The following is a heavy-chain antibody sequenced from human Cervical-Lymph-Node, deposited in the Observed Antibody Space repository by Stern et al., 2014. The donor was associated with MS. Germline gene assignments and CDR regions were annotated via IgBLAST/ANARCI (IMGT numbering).Heavy chain of an antibody. J-gene: IGHJ4*02. Sequence: QVQLVQSGTEVKKPGASVKVSCKASGYTFSAYYVHWVRQAPGQGLEWMGRINGHTGDTNYAQKFQGRVTMDRYPSISTAYLELASLRSDDTAVYYCAREGRSTVTTAAAYWGQGTLVTVSS. CDR2: INGHTGDT. D-gene: IGHD4-17*01. V-gene: IGHV1-2*06. CDR3: AREGRSTVTTAAAY. CDR1: GYTFSAYY.